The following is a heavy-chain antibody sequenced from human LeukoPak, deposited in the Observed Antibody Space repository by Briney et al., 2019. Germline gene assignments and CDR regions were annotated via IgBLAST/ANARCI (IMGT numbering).Heavy chain of an antibody. Sequence: GGSLRLSCAASGFTFSSYAMHWVRQAPGKGLEWVAVISYDGSNKYYADSVKGRFTISRDNSKNTLYLQMNSLRAEDTAVYYCAREPWGIVGATPDAFDIWGQGTMVTVSS. D-gene: IGHD1-26*01. CDR3: AREPWGIVGATPDAFDI. CDR2: ISYDGSNK. V-gene: IGHV3-30-3*01. CDR1: GFTFSSYA. J-gene: IGHJ3*02.